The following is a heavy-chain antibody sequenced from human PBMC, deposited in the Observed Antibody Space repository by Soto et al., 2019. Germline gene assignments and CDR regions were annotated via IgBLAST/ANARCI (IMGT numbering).Heavy chain of an antibody. D-gene: IGHD3-16*01. Sequence: GGSLRLSCAASGFTFSSYAMSWVRQAPGKGLEWVSSISSTGVYIYYADSLKGRFNISRDNAKNSLYLQMNSLRAEDTAVYYCARVKGQGEGNDYWGQGTLVTVSS. CDR2: ISSTGVYI. CDR3: ARVKGQGEGNDY. CDR1: GFTFSSYA. J-gene: IGHJ4*02. V-gene: IGHV3-21*01.